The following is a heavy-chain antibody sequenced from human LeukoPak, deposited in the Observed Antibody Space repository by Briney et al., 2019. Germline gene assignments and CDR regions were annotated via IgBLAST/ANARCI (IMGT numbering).Heavy chain of an antibody. V-gene: IGHV3-33*06. CDR1: GFTFSKYA. J-gene: IGHJ4*02. Sequence: GRSLRLSCAASGFTFSKYAMHWVRQTPGKGLEWVAAIWNDGSDENYADSVKGRFTISSDNSKNTLYLQMNSLRAEDTAVYYCAKDGAGTGADYWGQGTLVTVSS. CDR3: AKDGAGTGADY. CDR2: IWNDGSDE. D-gene: IGHD6-13*01.